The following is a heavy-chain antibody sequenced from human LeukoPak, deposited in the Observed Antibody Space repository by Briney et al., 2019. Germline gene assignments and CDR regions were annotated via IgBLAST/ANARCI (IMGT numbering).Heavy chain of an antibody. CDR2: MHYSGST. V-gene: IGHV4-39*07. J-gene: IGHJ4*02. CDR1: GGSITKNGYY. CDR3: ARDHYDILTGYYMDY. D-gene: IGHD3-9*01. Sequence: SETLSLTCSVSGGSITKNGYYWGWIRQSPETGLEWIGSMHYSGSTYYNPSLNSRVTISVDTSKNQFSLKLSSVTAADTAVYYCARDHYDILTGYYMDYWGQGTLVAVSS.